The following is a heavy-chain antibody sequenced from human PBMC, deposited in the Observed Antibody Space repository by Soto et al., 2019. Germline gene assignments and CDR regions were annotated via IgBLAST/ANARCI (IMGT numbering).Heavy chain of an antibody. J-gene: IGHJ4*02. V-gene: IGHV4-31*03. D-gene: IGHD4-17*01. CDR2: IYYSGST. Sequence: QVQLQESGPGLVKPSQTLSLTCTVPGGSISSGGYYWSWIRQHPGKGLEWIGYIYYSGSTYYNPSLKSRITISVDTSKNQFSLKLSSVTAADTAVYYCARGRRPVTSEDYWGQGTLVTVSS. CDR1: GGSISSGGYY. CDR3: ARGRRPVTSEDY.